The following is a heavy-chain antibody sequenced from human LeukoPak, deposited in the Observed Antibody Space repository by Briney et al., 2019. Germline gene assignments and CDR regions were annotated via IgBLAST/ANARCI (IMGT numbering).Heavy chain of an antibody. CDR3: TAGLGRTNDDS. J-gene: IGHJ4*02. V-gene: IGHV4-59*01. D-gene: IGHD2-2*01. Sequence: PSETLSLTCTVSGGSISSDYWSWIRQPPGKGLEWIGYIYYSGSTNYSPSLKSRVTISVDTSKNQFSLKLTSVTAADTAVYYCTAGLGRTNDDSWGQGTLVTVSS. CDR2: IYYSGST. CDR1: GGSISSDY.